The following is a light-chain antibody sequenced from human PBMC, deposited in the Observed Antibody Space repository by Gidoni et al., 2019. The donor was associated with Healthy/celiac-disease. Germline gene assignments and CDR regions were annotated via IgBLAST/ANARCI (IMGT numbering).Light chain of an antibody. CDR3: QQYYSYPPLT. V-gene: IGKV1-8*01. CDR1: QGISSY. Sequence: AIRITQSPSSLSASTGDRVTIPCRASQGISSYLAWYQQKPGKAPKLLIYAASTLQSGVPSRFSGSGSGTDFTLTISCLQSEDFATYYCQQYYSYPPLTFGGXTKVEIK. CDR2: AAS. J-gene: IGKJ4*01.